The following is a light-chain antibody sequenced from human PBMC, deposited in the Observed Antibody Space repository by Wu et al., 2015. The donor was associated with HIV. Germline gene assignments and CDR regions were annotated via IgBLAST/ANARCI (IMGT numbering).Light chain of an antibody. V-gene: IGKV3-20*01. CDR2: DAS. CDR1: ESIGSS. Sequence: PGERATLSCRATESIGSSLAWYQQRPGQAPRLLIYDASNRATGVPARFSGSASGTDFTLTINTLEPEDFAVYYCQQYGSSPFTFGQGTRLEIK. CDR3: QQYGSSPFT. J-gene: IGKJ5*01.